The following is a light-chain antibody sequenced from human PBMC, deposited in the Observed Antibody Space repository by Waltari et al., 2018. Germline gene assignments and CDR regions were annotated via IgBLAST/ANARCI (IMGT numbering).Light chain of an antibody. CDR1: NIGSKE. V-gene: IGLV3-21*02. J-gene: IGLJ1*01. CDR3: QVWDSGSDHHV. Sequence: SFVLTQPPSVSVAPGQTARITCGGSNIGSKEEHWFQQKPGQAPVLVVFDDTERPSGIPDRVSGSNSGNTATLTIDRVEPGDEADYYCQVWDSGSDHHVFGTGTKVTVL. CDR2: DDT.